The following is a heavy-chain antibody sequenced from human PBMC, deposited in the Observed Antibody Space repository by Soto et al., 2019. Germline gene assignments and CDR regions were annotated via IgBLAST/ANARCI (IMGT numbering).Heavy chain of an antibody. CDR3: ARIGVAGTYLDY. Sequence: PSETLSLTCTVSGGSISSSSYYWGWIRQPPGKGLEWIGEINHSGSTNYNPSLKSRVTISVDTSKNQFSLKLSSVTAADTAVYYCARIGVAGTYLDYWGQGTLVTVSS. CDR1: GGSISSSSYY. D-gene: IGHD6-19*01. CDR2: INHSGST. J-gene: IGHJ4*02. V-gene: IGHV4-39*07.